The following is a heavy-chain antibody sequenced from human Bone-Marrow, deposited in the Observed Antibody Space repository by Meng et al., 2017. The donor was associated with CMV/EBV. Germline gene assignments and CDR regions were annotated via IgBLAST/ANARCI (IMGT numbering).Heavy chain of an antibody. Sequence: ASVKVSCKASGYTFTSYDINWVRQATGQGLEWMGWMNPNSGNTGYAQKFQGRVTMTRNTSISTAYMELSSLRSEDTAVYYCARGDCSSTSCYSNYYYGMDVWGQGTTVTVPS. CDR2: MNPNSGNT. D-gene: IGHD2-2*02. CDR3: ARGDCSSTSCYSNYYYGMDV. V-gene: IGHV1-8*01. J-gene: IGHJ6*02. CDR1: GYTFTSYD.